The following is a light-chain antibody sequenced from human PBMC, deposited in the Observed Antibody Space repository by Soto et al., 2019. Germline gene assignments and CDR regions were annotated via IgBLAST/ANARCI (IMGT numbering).Light chain of an antibody. V-gene: IGLV2-14*04. CDR3: SSYSSSSPRYA. CDR2: DVS. CDR1: SGDVGTYNY. J-gene: IGLJ1*01. Sequence: GSPGRSLARSRTCRSGDVGTYNYVSWYLQHPGKAPKLMIYDVSNRPSGVSNRLSGSKSGNTASLTISGLQAEDEADYYCSSYSSSSPRYAFGTGT.